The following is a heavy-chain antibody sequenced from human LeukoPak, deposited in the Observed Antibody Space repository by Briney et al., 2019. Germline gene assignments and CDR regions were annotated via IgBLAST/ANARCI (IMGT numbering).Heavy chain of an antibody. V-gene: IGHV4-34*01. Sequence: PSETLSLTCAAYGGSFSGYYWSWIRQPPGKGLEWIGEINHSGSTNYNPSLKSRVTISVDTSKNQFSLKLSSVTAADTAVYYCARGTVRYGMDVWGQGTTVTVSS. J-gene: IGHJ6*02. CDR1: GGSFSGYY. CDR2: INHSGST. D-gene: IGHD4-11*01. CDR3: ARGTVRYGMDV.